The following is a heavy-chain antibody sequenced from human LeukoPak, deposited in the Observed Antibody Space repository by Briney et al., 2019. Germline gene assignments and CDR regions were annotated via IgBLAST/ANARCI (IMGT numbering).Heavy chain of an antibody. CDR3: WHPLIQGAVS. CDR1: GFTFSETW. CDR2: IRPDGSSG. Sequence: GGSLRLSCAASGFTFSETWMSWVRQAPGKGLEWVANIRPDGSSGAYVDSVKGRFAISRDNAKNSLSLQMNTLRVEDTAVYYCWHPLIQGAVSWGQGTLVTVSS. D-gene: IGHD3-10*01. V-gene: IGHV3-7*01. J-gene: IGHJ5*02.